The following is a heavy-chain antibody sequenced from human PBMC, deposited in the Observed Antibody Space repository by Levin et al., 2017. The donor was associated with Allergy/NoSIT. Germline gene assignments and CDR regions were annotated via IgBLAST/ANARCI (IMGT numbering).Heavy chain of an antibody. CDR1: GGSISSTNW. CDR2: IYHSGST. D-gene: IGHD6-19*01. Sequence: NPSETLSLTCAVSGGSISSTNWWTWVRQTPGKGLEWIGEIYHSGSTNYNPSLKSRVTISVDKSKNQFSLNLSSVTAADTAVYYCAGTPYSSGWFTHFDYWGQGTLVTVSS. V-gene: IGHV4-4*02. J-gene: IGHJ4*02. CDR3: AGTPYSSGWFTHFDY.